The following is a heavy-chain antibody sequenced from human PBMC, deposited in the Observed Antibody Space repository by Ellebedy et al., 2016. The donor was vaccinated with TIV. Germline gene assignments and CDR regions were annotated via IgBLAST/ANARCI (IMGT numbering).Heavy chain of an antibody. CDR3: VRGSEMNSASAYDSGFDH. V-gene: IGHV1-2*02. CDR2: VNPNTGGT. Sequence: GASVKVSCXASGYMFTGYYLQWVRQAPGQGLEWVGWVNPNTGGTVFAQKFRGRATMTRDTSITTAYMEMWGLTSDDTAVYYCVRGSEMNSASAYDSGFDHWGQGSLVTVSS. CDR1: GYMFTGYY. D-gene: IGHD5-12*01. J-gene: IGHJ4*02.